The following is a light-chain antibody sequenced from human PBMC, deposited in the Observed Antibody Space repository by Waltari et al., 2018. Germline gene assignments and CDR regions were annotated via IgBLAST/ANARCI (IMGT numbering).Light chain of an antibody. J-gene: IGKJ4*01. Sequence: DIQMTQSPSSLSASVGDRVTITCRASQRISSYLNCYQQKPGKAPKLLIYAASSLQSGVPSRFSGSGSGTDFTLTISRLQPEDFATYYCQQSYSTPLTFGGGTKVEIK. CDR1: QRISSY. V-gene: IGKV1-39*01. CDR2: AAS. CDR3: QQSYSTPLT.